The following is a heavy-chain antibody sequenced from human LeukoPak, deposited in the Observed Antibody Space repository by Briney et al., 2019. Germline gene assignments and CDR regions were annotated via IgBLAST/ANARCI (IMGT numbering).Heavy chain of an antibody. CDR3: ARASPPDEEASSSLAY. Sequence: PGGSLRLSCAASGFTFTSYAMSWVRQAPGKGLEWVSAISGSGYSAYYADSVKGRFTISRDNSKNTVNLQMNSLRIEDTAVYYCARASPPDEEASSSLAYWGQGALVTVPS. D-gene: IGHD6-6*01. CDR2: ISGSGYSA. V-gene: IGHV3-23*01. CDR1: GFTFTSYA. J-gene: IGHJ4*02.